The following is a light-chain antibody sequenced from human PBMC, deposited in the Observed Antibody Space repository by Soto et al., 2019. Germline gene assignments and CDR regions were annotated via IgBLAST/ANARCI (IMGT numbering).Light chain of an antibody. J-gene: IGLJ3*02. Sequence: QSALTQPRSVSGSPGQSVIISCTGTNSDIGGYNYVSWYQQHPGKAPKVMIYDVSRRPSGVPDRFSGSKSGNTASLTISGLQAEDEADYYCCSYAGTYNFWVFGGGTKLTVL. CDR3: CSYAGTYNFWV. CDR2: DVS. V-gene: IGLV2-11*01. CDR1: NSDIGGYNY.